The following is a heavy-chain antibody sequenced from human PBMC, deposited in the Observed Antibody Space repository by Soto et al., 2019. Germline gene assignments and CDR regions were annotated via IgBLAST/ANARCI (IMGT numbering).Heavy chain of an antibody. J-gene: IGHJ4*01. CDR2: IIHTGST. V-gene: IGHV4-34*02. CDR1: GGSFSGYY. CDR3: ARVSGRTKPIEF. Sequence: QVQLQQWGPGLLKPSETLSLTCAVYGGSFSGYYWNWIRQPPGKGLEWIGEIIHTGSTNYNPSLKSRVTISVDTSKNQFSLKLKSVTAADTAVYYCARVSGRTKPIEFWGHGTLVTVSS. D-gene: IGHD3-10*01.